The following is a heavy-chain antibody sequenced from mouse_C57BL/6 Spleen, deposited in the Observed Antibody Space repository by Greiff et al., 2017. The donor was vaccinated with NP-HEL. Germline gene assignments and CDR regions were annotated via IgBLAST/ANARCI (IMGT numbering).Heavy chain of an antibody. CDR2: ISDGGSYT. J-gene: IGHJ4*01. V-gene: IGHV5-4*01. Sequence: EVQGVESGGGLVKPGGSLKLSCAASGFTFSSYAMSWVRQTPEKRLEWVATISDGGSYTYYPDNVKGRFTISRDNAKNNLYLQMSHLKSEDTAMYYCARGGDYYGYDEDAMDYWGQGTSVTVSS. CDR3: ARGGDYYGYDEDAMDY. CDR1: GFTFSSYA. D-gene: IGHD2-2*01.